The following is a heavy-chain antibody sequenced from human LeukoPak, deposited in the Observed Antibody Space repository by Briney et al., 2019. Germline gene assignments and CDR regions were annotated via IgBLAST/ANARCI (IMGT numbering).Heavy chain of an antibody. D-gene: IGHD2-15*01. Sequence: GASVKVSCKVSGYTLTELSMHWVRQAPGKGLEWMGGFDPEDGETIYAQKFQGRVTMTEDTSTDTAYLELSRLRSEDTAVYYCATAHARTGYCSGGSCYPFDYWGQGTLVTVSS. J-gene: IGHJ4*02. CDR3: ATAHARTGYCSGGSCYPFDY. V-gene: IGHV1-24*01. CDR2: FDPEDGET. CDR1: GYTLTELS.